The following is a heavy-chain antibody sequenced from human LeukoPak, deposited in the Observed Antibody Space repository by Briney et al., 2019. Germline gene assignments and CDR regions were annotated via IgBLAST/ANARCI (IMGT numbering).Heavy chain of an antibody. J-gene: IGHJ1*01. CDR2: ISRRSRHV. CDR3: VRDLLGSGSTTAYLHH. D-gene: IGHD1-1*01. CDR1: GFTFSDYS. Sequence: GGSLRHSCTASGFTFSDYSMNWVRQAPGKGLEWVSSISRRSRHVYYAGSVKGRFTISRDNAWNSLYLQMNSLRAEDMAVYFCVRDLLGSGSTTAYLHHWGQGTLVTVSS. V-gene: IGHV3-21*01.